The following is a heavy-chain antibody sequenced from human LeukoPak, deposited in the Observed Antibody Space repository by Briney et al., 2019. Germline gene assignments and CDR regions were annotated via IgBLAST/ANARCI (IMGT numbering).Heavy chain of an antibody. D-gene: IGHD6-19*01. J-gene: IGHJ4*02. CDR1: GFTFSSYA. V-gene: IGHV3-23*01. Sequence: GGSLRLSCAASGFTFSSYAMSWVRQAPGKGLEWVPAISGSGGSTYYADSVKGRFTISRDNAKNSLYLQMNSLRAEDTAVYYCARDPGQWLAPDYWGQGTLVTVSS. CDR3: ARDPGQWLAPDY. CDR2: ISGSGGST.